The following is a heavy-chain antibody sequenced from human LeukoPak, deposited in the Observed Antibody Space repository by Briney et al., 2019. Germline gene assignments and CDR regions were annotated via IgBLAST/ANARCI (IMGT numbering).Heavy chain of an antibody. D-gene: IGHD1-26*01. CDR1: GFTFSNYG. Sequence: GGSLRLSCAASGFTFSNYGMHWVRQAPGKGLEWVSSISSSSSYIYYADSVKGRFTISRDNAKNSLYLQMNSLRAEDTALYYCARRWDDAFDIWGQGTMVTVSS. CDR3: ARRWDDAFDI. V-gene: IGHV3-21*01. CDR2: ISSSSSYI. J-gene: IGHJ3*02.